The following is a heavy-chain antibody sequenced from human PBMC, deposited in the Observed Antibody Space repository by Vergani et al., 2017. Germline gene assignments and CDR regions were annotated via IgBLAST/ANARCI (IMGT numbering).Heavy chain of an antibody. V-gene: IGHV3-9*01. Sequence: EVQLVESGGGLVQPGRSLRLSCAASGFTFDDYAMHWVRQAPGKGLKWVSGMSWNRGSRGYADSVKGRFTISRENAKNSLYLQMNSLRAEATAVYYCAKASGEYCSSTSCYGGGGDFDYWGQGTLVTVSS. J-gene: IGHJ4*02. CDR2: MSWNRGSR. D-gene: IGHD2-2*01. CDR1: GFTFDDYA. CDR3: AKASGEYCSSTSCYGGGGDFDY.